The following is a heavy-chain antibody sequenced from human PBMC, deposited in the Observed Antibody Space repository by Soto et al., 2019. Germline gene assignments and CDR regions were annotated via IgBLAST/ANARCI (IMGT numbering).Heavy chain of an antibody. J-gene: IGHJ6*02. Sequence: GESLKISCKGSGYSFTSYWISGVRQMPGKGLEWMGRIDPSDSYTNYSPYFQGHVTISADKSISTDYLQCSSLKASDTALYYCARPHDNWNDLDYGMDVWGQGTTVTVS. CDR1: GYSFTSYW. V-gene: IGHV5-10-1*01. CDR3: ARPHDNWNDLDYGMDV. CDR2: IDPSDSYT. D-gene: IGHD1-1*01.